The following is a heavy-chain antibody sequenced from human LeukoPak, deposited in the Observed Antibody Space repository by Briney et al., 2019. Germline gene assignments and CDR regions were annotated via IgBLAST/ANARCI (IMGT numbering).Heavy chain of an antibody. Sequence: PSETLSLTCTVSGGSISSYYWNWIRQPPGKGLEWIGYIYNSGGTVYNPSLKSRVTISVDKSKNQVSLKLSSVTAADTAVYYCARQHYCSTTSCFASGFDPWGQGTLVTVSS. CDR1: GGSISSYY. V-gene: IGHV4-59*08. J-gene: IGHJ5*02. CDR3: ARQHYCSTTSCFASGFDP. CDR2: IYNSGGT. D-gene: IGHD2-2*01.